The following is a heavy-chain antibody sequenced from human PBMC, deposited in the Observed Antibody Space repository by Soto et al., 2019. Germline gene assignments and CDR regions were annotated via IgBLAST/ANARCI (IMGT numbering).Heavy chain of an antibody. CDR3: ARDSFKGYCSSTSCPPGYYMDV. Sequence: SVKVSCKASGGTFSSYTISWVRQAPGQGLEWMGRIIPILGIANYAQKFQGRVTITADKSTSTAYMELSSLRSEDTAVYYCARDSFKGYCSSTSCPPGYYMDVWGKGTTVTISS. V-gene: IGHV1-69*04. CDR2: IIPILGIA. D-gene: IGHD2-2*01. J-gene: IGHJ6*03. CDR1: GGTFSSYT.